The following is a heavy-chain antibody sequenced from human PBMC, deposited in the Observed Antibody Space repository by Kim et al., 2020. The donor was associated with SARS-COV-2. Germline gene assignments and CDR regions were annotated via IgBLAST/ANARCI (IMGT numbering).Heavy chain of an antibody. D-gene: IGHD3-10*01. CDR2: IIHSGST. CDR1: GGSFSGYY. J-gene: IGHJ4*02. CDR3: ARGRVFLLWFGDPGLRCRYFDY. Sequence: SETLSLTCAVYGGSFSGYYWIWIRQPPGKGLEWIVEIIHSGSTNYNPSLKSRVTISVDTSKNQFSLKLTSVTAADTAVYYCARGRVFLLWFGDPGLRCRYFDYWGQGTLVTVSS. V-gene: IGHV4-34*01.